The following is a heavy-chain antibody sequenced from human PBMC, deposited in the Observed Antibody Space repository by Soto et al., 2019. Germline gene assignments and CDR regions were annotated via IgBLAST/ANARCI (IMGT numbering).Heavy chain of an antibody. J-gene: IGHJ4*02. D-gene: IGHD5-18*01. CDR1: GFTFSSFS. V-gene: IGHV3-48*01. Sequence: GQSLKISCAASGFTFSSFSMNRVRQAPGKGLEWVSYISSSSSTIYYADSVKGRFTISRDNAKNSLYLQMNSLRVEDTALYYCASLDTARVETAGYWGQGTLVTVSS. CDR2: ISSSSSTI. CDR3: ASLDTARVETAGY.